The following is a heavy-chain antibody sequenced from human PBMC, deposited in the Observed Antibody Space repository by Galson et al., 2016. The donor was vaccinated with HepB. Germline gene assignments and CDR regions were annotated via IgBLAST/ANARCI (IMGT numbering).Heavy chain of an antibody. Sequence: SVKVSCKVSGNSLAELFIHWVRLAPGKGLEWMGGFDPEDGETTYAQKFQGRVSMTEDTSTDTGYMELSSLRYEDTAMYYCARGGDHHSSLYFDLWGRGTLVTVSS. D-gene: IGHD6-6*01. CDR1: GNSLAELF. V-gene: IGHV1-24*01. J-gene: IGHJ2*01. CDR3: ARGGDHHSSLYFDL. CDR2: FDPEDGET.